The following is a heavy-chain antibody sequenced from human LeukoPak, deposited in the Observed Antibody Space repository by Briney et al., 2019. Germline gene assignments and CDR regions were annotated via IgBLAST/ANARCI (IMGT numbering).Heavy chain of an antibody. CDR2: NTWNSGIK. V-gene: IGHV3-9*01. J-gene: IGHJ3*02. D-gene: IGHD3-16*01. Sequence: QRLSCAASGFTFDDYAMHWVRPAPGKGLEWVSYNTWNSGIKGYADSVKGRFTISRDNAKNSLILQMNSLRVEDTALYYCAKLGGAFDIWGQGTMVIVSS. CDR3: AKLGGAFDI. CDR1: GFTFDDYA.